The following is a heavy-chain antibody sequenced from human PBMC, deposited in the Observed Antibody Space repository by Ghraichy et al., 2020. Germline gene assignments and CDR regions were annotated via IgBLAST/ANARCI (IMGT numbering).Heavy chain of an antibody. CDR1: GGTFSSYA. J-gene: IGHJ3*02. D-gene: IGHD5-18*01. V-gene: IGHV1-69*06. Sequence: SVKVSCKASGGTFSSYAISWVRQAPGQGLEWMGGIIPIFGTANYAQKFQGRVTITADKSTSTAYMELSSLRSEDTAVYYCARATDSYGAFDIWGQGTMVTVSS. CDR3: ARATDSYGAFDI. CDR2: IIPIFGTA.